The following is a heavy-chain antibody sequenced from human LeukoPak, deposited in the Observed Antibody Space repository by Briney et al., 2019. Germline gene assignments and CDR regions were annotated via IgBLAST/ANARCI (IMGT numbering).Heavy chain of an antibody. CDR1: GYTFTGYS. CDR2: INPSSGVT. Sequence: GASVKVSCKASGYTFTGYSIQWVRQAPGQGLEWMGRINPSSGVTHYAQKFQDSVTLTRDTSISTAYLEVNTLRSDDTAVYYCTTRGGESSPRRYWGQVPWSPSPQ. D-gene: IGHD3-10*01. V-gene: IGHV1-2*06. J-gene: IGHJ1*01. CDR3: TTRGGESSPRRY.